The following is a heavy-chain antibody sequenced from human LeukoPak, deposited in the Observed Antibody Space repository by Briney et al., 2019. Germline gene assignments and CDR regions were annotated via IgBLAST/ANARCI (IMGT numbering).Heavy chain of an antibody. CDR3: ARVVLDFNNWFDP. D-gene: IGHD2-2*03. J-gene: IGHJ5*02. CDR2: IIPILGIA. CDR1: GGTFSSYA. Sequence: SVKVSCKASGGTFSSYAISWVRQAPGQGLEWMGRIIPILGIANYAQKFQGRVTITADKSTSTAYMELSSLRSEDTAVYYCARVVLDFNNWFDPWGQGTLVTVSS. V-gene: IGHV1-69*04.